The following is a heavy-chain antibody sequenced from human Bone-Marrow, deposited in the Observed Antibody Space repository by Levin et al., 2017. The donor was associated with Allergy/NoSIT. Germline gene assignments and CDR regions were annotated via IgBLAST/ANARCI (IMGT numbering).Heavy chain of an antibody. CDR3: ARERGLCSSSSCYLGRFDP. Sequence: SQTLSLTCTVSGDSISIGDSYWRWIRQHPGKGLEWIGYIYYSGSTYYNPSLKGRVSISVDTAKNQFSLKLSSVNAADTAVYYCARERGLCSSSSCYLGRFDPWGQGTLVTVSS. CDR2: IYYSGST. V-gene: IGHV4-31*03. J-gene: IGHJ5*02. CDR1: GDSISIGDSY. D-gene: IGHD2-2*01.